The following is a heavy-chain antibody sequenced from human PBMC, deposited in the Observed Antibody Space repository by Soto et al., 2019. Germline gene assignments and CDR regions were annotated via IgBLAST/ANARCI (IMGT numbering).Heavy chain of an antibody. V-gene: IGHV5-51*01. Sequence: PGESLKISCKGSGYSFTSYWIGWVRQMPGKGLEWMGIIYPGDSDTRYSPSFQGQVTISADKSISTAYLQWSSLKVSDTAMYYCARHPAPGKKNYYGMDVWGQGTTVTVSS. CDR3: ARHPAPGKKNYYGMDV. CDR2: IYPGDSDT. CDR1: GYSFTSYW. J-gene: IGHJ6*02.